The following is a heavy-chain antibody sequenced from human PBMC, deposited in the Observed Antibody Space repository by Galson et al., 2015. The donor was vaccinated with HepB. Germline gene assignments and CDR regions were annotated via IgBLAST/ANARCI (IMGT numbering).Heavy chain of an antibody. Sequence: ETLSLTCADSGGSISRYYWSWIRQPPGKGLEWIGYIYYSGSTNYNPSLKSRVTISVDTSKNQFSLELSSVTAADTAVYYCARDNGIAVAGRRPDAFDIWGQGTMVTVSS. CDR1: GGSISRYY. D-gene: IGHD6-19*01. CDR3: ARDNGIAVAGRRPDAFDI. CDR2: IYYSGST. J-gene: IGHJ3*02. V-gene: IGHV4-59*01.